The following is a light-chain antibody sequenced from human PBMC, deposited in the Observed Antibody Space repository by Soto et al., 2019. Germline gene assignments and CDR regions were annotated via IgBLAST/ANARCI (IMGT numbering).Light chain of an antibody. CDR1: QSVSSV. Sequence: VVTQSPATLSVFPGETATLSCRASQSVSSVLAWYQQRPGQAPRLLIYGASTRATGIPARFRGSGSGTEFRLTISSLQSEDFATYYCQQYNTWHPKMAFGRGTKVDI. J-gene: IGKJ1*01. CDR2: GAS. V-gene: IGKV3-15*01. CDR3: QQYNTWHPKMA.